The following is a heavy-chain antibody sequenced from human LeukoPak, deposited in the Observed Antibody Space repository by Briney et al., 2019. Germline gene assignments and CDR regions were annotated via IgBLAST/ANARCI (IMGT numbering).Heavy chain of an antibody. Sequence: GGSLRLSCAASGFTFSSYGMSWVRQAPGKGLEWVSAISGSGGSTYYADSVKGRFTISRDNSKNTLYLQMNSLRAEDTAVYYCAKDRITMVRGVKTHYFDYWGQGTLVTVSS. V-gene: IGHV3-23*01. CDR1: GFTFSSYG. CDR2: ISGSGGST. D-gene: IGHD3-10*01. J-gene: IGHJ4*02. CDR3: AKDRITMVRGVKTHYFDY.